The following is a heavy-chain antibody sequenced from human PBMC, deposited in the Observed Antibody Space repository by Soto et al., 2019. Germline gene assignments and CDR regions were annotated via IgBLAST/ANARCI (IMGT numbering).Heavy chain of an antibody. CDR2: ILYTGRT. CDR3: ARHFGGSSYGYVFDS. D-gene: IGHD5-18*01. J-gene: IGHJ4*02. CDR1: GDSISSSSYY. V-gene: IGHV4-39*01. Sequence: QLQLQESGPGLVKPSETLSLMCTVSGDSISSSSYYWGWVRQPPGKGLEWIGSILYTGRTFYNPSLYSRVPSSVDTSKNQFSLKMSSVTAADTAVYYCARHFGGSSYGYVFDSWGQGSLVTVSS.